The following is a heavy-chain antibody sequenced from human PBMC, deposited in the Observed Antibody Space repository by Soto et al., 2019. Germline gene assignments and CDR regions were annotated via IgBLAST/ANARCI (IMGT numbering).Heavy chain of an antibody. CDR3: ARGVYADYSYYFEY. Sequence: PSETLSLTCTVSGDSLDSGDSYWSGIGHPPGKGLEWIGYIYHYGSTSYNPSLKSRLIISVDASKNQFSLKVSSVTGADTAVYYCARGVYADYSYYFEYWGQGALVTVSS. V-gene: IGHV4-30-4*01. CDR2: IYHYGST. D-gene: IGHD4-17*01. CDR1: GDSLDSGDSY. J-gene: IGHJ4*02.